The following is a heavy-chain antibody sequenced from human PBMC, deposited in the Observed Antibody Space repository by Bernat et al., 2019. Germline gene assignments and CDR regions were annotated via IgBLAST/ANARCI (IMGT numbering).Heavy chain of an antibody. J-gene: IGHJ4*02. CDR3: ARDVAARGYYFDY. CDR2: IYYSGSS. V-gene: IGHV4-31*03. D-gene: IGHD6-6*01. CDR1: GGSISSGGYY. Sequence: QVQLQESGPGLVKPSQNLSLTCTVSGGSISSGGYYWSWIRQHPGKGLEWIGYIYYSGSSYYNPSLKSRVTISVDTSKNQFSLKLSSVTAADTAVYYCARDVAARGYYFDYWGQGTLVTVSS.